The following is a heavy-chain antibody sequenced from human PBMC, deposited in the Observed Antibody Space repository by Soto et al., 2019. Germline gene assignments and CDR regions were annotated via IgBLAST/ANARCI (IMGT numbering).Heavy chain of an antibody. CDR2: ISHDGSNT. D-gene: IGHD6-19*01. V-gene: IGHV3-30*18. CDR3: AKDWGSSGWFNWFDP. CDR1: GFTLSNTG. Sequence: RVPLRLSCVASGFTLSNTGMHWVRQAPGKGLEWVAMISHDGSNTYYGDSVKGRFTISRDNSWNTLYLQMDSLRPEDTSVYYCAKDWGSSGWFNWFDPWGQGTLVTVSS. J-gene: IGHJ5*02.